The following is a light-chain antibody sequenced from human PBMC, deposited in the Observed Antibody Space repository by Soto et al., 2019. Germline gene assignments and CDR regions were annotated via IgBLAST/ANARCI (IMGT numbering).Light chain of an antibody. Sequence: SYELTQPPSVSVAPGQTASITCGGDNIGTKGVHWYQQKPGQAPELVVYNGRDRPSGIPERFSGSNSGNTATLTITRVEAGDEADFYCQVRESPSDHSVVFGGGTKRTV. V-gene: IGLV3-21*02. CDR3: QVRESPSDHSVV. CDR2: NGR. CDR1: NIGTKG. J-gene: IGLJ3*02.